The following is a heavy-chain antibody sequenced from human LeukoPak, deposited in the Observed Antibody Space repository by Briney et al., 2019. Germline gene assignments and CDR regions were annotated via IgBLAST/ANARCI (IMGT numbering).Heavy chain of an antibody. Sequence: VASVKVSCKASGYAFSRYGINWVRQSPGQGLEWVGGISAYNGNANYAQKLQGRVTMTTDTSTSTAYMELRSLRSDDTAVYYCARERNYFDYWGQGTLVTVSS. CDR3: ARERNYFDY. CDR1: GYAFSRYG. V-gene: IGHV1-18*01. CDR2: ISAYNGNA. J-gene: IGHJ4*02.